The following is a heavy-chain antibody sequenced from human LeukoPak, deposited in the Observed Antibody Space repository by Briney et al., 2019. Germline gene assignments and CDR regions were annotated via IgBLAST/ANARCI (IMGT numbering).Heavy chain of an antibody. CDR3: TTGGGDGYNKRHYFDY. Sequence: GGSLRLSCAASGFTFSNAWMSWVRQAPGKGLEWVGRIKSKTDGGTTNYAAPVKGRFTISRDDSKNTLYLQMNSLKTEDTAVYYCTTGGGDGYNKRHYFDYWGQGTLVTVSS. V-gene: IGHV3-15*01. D-gene: IGHD5-24*01. CDR2: IKSKTDGGTT. J-gene: IGHJ4*02. CDR1: GFTFSNAW.